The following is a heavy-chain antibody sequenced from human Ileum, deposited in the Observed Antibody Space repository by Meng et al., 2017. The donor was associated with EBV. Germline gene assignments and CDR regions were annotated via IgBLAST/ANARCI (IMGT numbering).Heavy chain of an antibody. CDR3: VRGGLGPWY. V-gene: IGHV3-74*01. CDR1: GFTCGNSW. D-gene: IGHD3/OR15-3a*01. Sequence: GPLVECGGGLVQPGGSLRLSFAASGFTCGNSWMHWLRQAPGKGLVRVSHIDTDGSTTNYAGSVKGRFTISRDNAKNTLSLQMNSLRVEDTAVYYCVRGGLGPWYWGQGTLVTVSS. J-gene: IGHJ4*02. CDR2: IDTDGSTT.